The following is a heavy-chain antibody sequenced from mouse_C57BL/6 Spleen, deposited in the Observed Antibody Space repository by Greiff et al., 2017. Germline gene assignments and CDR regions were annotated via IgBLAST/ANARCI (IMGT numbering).Heavy chain of an antibody. CDR3: ARGSSSYEGFAY. D-gene: IGHD1-1*01. J-gene: IGHJ3*01. V-gene: IGHV1-52*01. Sequence: QVQLQQSGAELVRPGSSVKLSCKASGYTFTSYWMHWVKQRPIQGLEWIGNIDPSDSETHYNQKFKDKATLTVDKSSSTAYMQLSSLTSEDSAVYYCARGSSSYEGFAYWGQGTLVTVSA. CDR2: IDPSDSET. CDR1: GYTFTSYW.